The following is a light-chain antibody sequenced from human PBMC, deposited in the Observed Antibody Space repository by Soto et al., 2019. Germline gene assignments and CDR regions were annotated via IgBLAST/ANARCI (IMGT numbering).Light chain of an antibody. CDR3: HQTYSIPWT. Sequence: DVQMTQSPSTLSGSVGDRVTITCRASQTITTYLNWYQQRPGKAPKVLIYVASTLQSGVPSRFSGSGSGTEFTLTISSLQPEDFATYYCHQTYSIPWTFGQGTKVDIK. V-gene: IGKV1-39*01. J-gene: IGKJ1*01. CDR2: VAS. CDR1: QTITTY.